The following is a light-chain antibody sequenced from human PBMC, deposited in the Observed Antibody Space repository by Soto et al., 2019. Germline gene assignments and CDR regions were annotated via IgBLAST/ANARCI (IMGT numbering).Light chain of an antibody. CDR2: AAS. CDR1: QSISTY. V-gene: IGKV1-39*01. Sequence: DIQMTQSPSSLSASVRDRVTITCRASQSISTYLNWYQQKPWKVPKLLIYAASTLQSGVPSRFRGSGSGTDFTLTISSLQPEDFATYYCQQSYNSPWTFAQGTKVEIK. J-gene: IGKJ1*01. CDR3: QQSYNSPWT.